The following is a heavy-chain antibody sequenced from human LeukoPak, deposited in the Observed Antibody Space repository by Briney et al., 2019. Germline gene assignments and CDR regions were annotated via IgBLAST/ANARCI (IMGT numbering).Heavy chain of an antibody. CDR1: GGSISSGGYS. CDR3: ASIAFWSGYYIDY. J-gene: IGHJ4*02. CDR2: IYHSGST. D-gene: IGHD3-3*01. V-gene: IGHV4-30-2*01. Sequence: SETLSLTCAVSGGSISSGGYSWSWLRQPPGKGLEWIGYIYHSGSTYYNPSLKSRVTISVDRSKNQFSLKLSSVTAADTAVYYCASIAFWSGYYIDYWGQGTLVTVSS.